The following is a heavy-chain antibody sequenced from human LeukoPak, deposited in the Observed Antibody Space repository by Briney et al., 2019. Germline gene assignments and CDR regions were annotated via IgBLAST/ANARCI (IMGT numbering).Heavy chain of an antibody. CDR1: GFTFSSYA. J-gene: IGHJ4*02. D-gene: IGHD4-17*01. V-gene: IGHV3-30-3*01. CDR2: ISYDGSNK. CDR3: ASYYGDYERFDY. Sequence: GGSLRLSCAASGFTFSSYAMHWVRQAPGKGLEWVAVISYDGSNKYYADSVKGRFTISRDNSKNTLYLQMNSLRAEDTAVYYCASYYGDYERFDYWGQGTLVTVS.